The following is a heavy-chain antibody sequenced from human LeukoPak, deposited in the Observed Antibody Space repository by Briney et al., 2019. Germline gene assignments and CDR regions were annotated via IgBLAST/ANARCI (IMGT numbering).Heavy chain of an antibody. CDR3: ARDHCSGGSCWFDP. D-gene: IGHD2-15*01. J-gene: IGHJ5*02. CDR2: IYTSGST. CDR1: GGSISSSSYY. Sequence: PSETLSLTCTVSGGSISSSSYYWGWIRQPPGKGLEWIGRIYTSGSTNYNPSLKSRVTMSVDTSKNQFSLKLSSVTAADTAVYYCARDHCSGGSCWFDPWGQGTLVTVSS. V-gene: IGHV4-39*07.